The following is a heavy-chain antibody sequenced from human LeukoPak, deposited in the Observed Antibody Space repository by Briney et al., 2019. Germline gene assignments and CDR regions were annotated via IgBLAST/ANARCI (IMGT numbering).Heavy chain of an antibody. CDR1: GFTFSSYG. CDR2: IWYDGSNK. D-gene: IGHD5-18*01. J-gene: IGHJ4*02. CDR3: AKEAIQLWPIFDY. V-gene: IGHV3-33*06. Sequence: PGGSLRLPCAASGFTFSSYGMHWVRQAPGKGLEWVAVIWYDGSNKYYADSVKGRFTISRDNSKNTLYLQMNSLRAEDTAVYHCAKEAIQLWPIFDYWGQGTLVTVSS.